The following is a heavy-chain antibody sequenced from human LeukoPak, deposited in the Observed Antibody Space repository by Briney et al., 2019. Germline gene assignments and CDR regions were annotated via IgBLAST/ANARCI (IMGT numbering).Heavy chain of an antibody. V-gene: IGHV3-49*04. Sequence: PGRSLRLSCIVSGFSFGDYAISWVRQAPGKGLEWVGFIRSDVYGGTTQYAASVKGRFTISRDDFKSIAYLQMNSLKTEDTAVYFCTNLMGTATGGTWGYAFDIWGQGTMATVSS. J-gene: IGHJ3*02. CDR2: IRSDVYGGTT. CDR3: TNLMGTATGGTWGYAFDI. D-gene: IGHD2-8*02. CDR1: GFSFGDYA.